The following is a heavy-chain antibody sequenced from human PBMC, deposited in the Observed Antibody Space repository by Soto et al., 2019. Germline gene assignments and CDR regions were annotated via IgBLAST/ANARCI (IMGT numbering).Heavy chain of an antibody. CDR2: MNVDTGGT. V-gene: IGHV1-2*06. CDR3: ARDGNFVLRGYSFGFDF. D-gene: IGHD5-18*01. CDR1: GYRFTTFY. J-gene: IGHJ4*02. Sequence: ASVKVSCKTSGYRFTTFYITLVRQSPGQGFEWMGRMNVDTGGTTYAQKFQGRVTMTRDTSISTAYMEVTNVKSDDTAIYYCARDGNFVLRGYSFGFDFWGQGTRVTVSS.